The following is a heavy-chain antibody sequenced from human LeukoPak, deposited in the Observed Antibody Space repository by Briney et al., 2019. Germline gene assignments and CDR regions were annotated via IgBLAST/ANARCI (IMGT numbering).Heavy chain of an antibody. D-gene: IGHD3-22*01. V-gene: IGHV1-2*06. CDR1: GYTFTGYY. Sequence: ASVKVSCKASGYTFTGYYMHWVQQAPGQGLEWMGRINPNSGGTNYAQKFQGRVTMTRDTSISTAYMELSRLRSDDTAVYYCARDADSSGYHDAFDIWGQGTMVTVSS. CDR3: ARDADSSGYHDAFDI. CDR2: INPNSGGT. J-gene: IGHJ3*02.